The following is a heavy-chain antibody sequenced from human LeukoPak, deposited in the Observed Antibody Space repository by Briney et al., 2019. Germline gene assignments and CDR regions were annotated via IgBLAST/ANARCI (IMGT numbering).Heavy chain of an antibody. J-gene: IGHJ6*03. CDR1: GFTFSSYW. V-gene: IGHV3-7*01. CDR2: IKQDGSEK. CDR3: ARGVHYYGSGSYYLTNYYYYYMDV. Sequence: GGSLRLSCAASGFTFSSYWMSWVRQAPGKGLEWVANIKQDGSEKYYVDSVKGRFTISRDNAKNSLYLQMNSLGAEDTAVYYCARGVHYYGSGSYYLTNYYYYYMDVWGKGTTVTVSS. D-gene: IGHD3-10*01.